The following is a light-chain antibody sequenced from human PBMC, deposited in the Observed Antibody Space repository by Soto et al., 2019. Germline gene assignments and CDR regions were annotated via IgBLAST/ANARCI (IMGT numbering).Light chain of an antibody. J-gene: IGLJ2*01. CDR1: SSNIGAGYD. Sequence: QSVLTQPPSVSGAPGQRVTISCTGSSSNIGAGYDVHWYQQLPGTAPKLLIYVNNNRPSGVPDRFSGSKSGTSASLAITGLQAGDEADYYCQSYDSSLSGYVVFGGGTKVTVL. CDR2: VNN. V-gene: IGLV1-40*01. CDR3: QSYDSSLSGYVV.